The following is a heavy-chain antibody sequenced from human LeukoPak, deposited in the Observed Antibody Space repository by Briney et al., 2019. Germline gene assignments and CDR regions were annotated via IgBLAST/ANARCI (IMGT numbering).Heavy chain of an antibody. CDR3: ARDGPVDY. J-gene: IGHJ4*02. Sequence: KPGGSLRLPCAVSGFTFSSYSMNWVRQAPGKGLEWVSSISSSSTYIYYADSVKGRFTISRDNAKNSVYLQMNSLRAEDTAVYYCARDGPVDYWGQGTLVTVSS. V-gene: IGHV3-21*01. CDR2: ISSSSTYI. CDR1: GFTFSSYS.